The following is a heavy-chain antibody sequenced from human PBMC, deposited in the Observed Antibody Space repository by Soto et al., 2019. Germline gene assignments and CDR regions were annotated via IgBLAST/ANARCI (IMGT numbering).Heavy chain of an antibody. J-gene: IGHJ4*02. D-gene: IGHD3-22*01. Sequence: GGSLRLSCAASGFTFSSYSMHWVRQAPGKGLEWVAVISYDGSNKYYADSVKGRFTISRDNSKNTLYLQMNSLRAEDTAVYYCAKQHDSSGYYYLFDYWGQGTLVTVSS. CDR3: AKQHDSSGYYYLFDY. V-gene: IGHV3-30*18. CDR2: ISYDGSNK. CDR1: GFTFSSYS.